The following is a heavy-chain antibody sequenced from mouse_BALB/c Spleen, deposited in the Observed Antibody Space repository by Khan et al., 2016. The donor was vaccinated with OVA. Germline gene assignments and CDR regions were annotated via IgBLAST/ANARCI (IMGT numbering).Heavy chain of an antibody. CDR1: GYTFTNYG. V-gene: IGHV9-3-1*01. Sequence: QIQLVQSGPELKKPGETVKISCKASGYTFTNYGMNWVKQAPGKGLKWMGWINTYTGEPTYADDFKGRFAFSLETSASTAYLQINNLKNEDTETSCCARVGNYWFFDVWGAGTTVTVSS. CDR3: ARVGNYWFFDV. CDR2: INTYTGEP. J-gene: IGHJ1*01. D-gene: IGHD2-1*01.